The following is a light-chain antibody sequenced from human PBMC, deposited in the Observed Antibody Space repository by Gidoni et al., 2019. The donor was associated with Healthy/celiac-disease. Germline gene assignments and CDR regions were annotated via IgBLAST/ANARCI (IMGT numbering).Light chain of an antibody. J-gene: IGKJ3*01. V-gene: IGKV3-11*01. Sequence: EIVLTQSPATLSLSPGERATLSCRASQSVSSYLAWYQQKPGQAPRILIYDASNRATGIPARLSGSGSGTDFTLTISSLEPEDFAVYYCQQRSNWTFTFGPGTKVDIK. CDR1: QSVSSY. CDR2: DAS. CDR3: QQRSNWTFT.